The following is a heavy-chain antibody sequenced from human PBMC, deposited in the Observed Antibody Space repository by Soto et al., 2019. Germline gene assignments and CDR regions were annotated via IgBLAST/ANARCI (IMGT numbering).Heavy chain of an antibody. V-gene: IGHV1-18*01. CDR2: ISAYNGNT. CDR1: GYTFTSYG. CDR3: ARVREGGYCSSTSCYLSYRHPGYYYYYMDV. J-gene: IGHJ6*03. D-gene: IGHD2-2*01. Sequence: ASVKVSCKASGYTFTSYGISWVRQAPGQGLEWMGWISAYNGNTNYAQKLQGRVTMTTDTSTSTAYMELRSLRSDDTAVYYCARVREGGYCSSTSCYLSYRHPGYYYYYMDVWGKGTTVTVSS.